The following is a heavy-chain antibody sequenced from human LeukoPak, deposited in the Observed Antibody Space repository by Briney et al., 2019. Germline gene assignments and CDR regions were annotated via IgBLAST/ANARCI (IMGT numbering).Heavy chain of an antibody. J-gene: IGHJ6*02. CDR3: ARFYFLPHQYYYGSGSYYNKDYYYGMDV. V-gene: IGHV6-1*01. D-gene: IGHD3-10*01. CDR1: GDSVSSNSAA. Sequence: PSQTLSLTCAISGDSVSSNSAAWNWIRQSPSRGLEWLGRTYYRSKWYNDYAVSVKSRITINPDTSKNQFSLQLNSVTPEDTAVYYCARFYFLPHQYYYGSGSYYNKDYYYGMDVWGQGTTVTVSS. CDR2: TYYRSKWYN.